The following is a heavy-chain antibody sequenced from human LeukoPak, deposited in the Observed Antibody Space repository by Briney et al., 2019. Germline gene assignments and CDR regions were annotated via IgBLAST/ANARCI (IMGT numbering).Heavy chain of an antibody. D-gene: IGHD1-26*01. CDR3: ARTTSMSYVGDAFDI. Sequence: PGGSLRLSCAASGFTFSSYWIHWVRQAPGKGLVWVSRVNSDGSGTTYADSVKGRFTISRDNVKNTLYLQTNSLRAEDTAVYYCARTTSMSYVGDAFDIWGQGTMVTVSS. CDR2: VNSDGSGT. V-gene: IGHV3-74*01. CDR1: GFTFSSYW. J-gene: IGHJ3*02.